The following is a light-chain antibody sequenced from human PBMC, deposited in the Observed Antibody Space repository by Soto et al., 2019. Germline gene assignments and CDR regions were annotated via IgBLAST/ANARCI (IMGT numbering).Light chain of an antibody. CDR1: SSNIGKNY. J-gene: IGLJ3*02. CDR2: EDH. Sequence: QSVLTQSPSVSAAPGQKVTISCSGGSSNIGKNYVSWYRHLPGTAPKLLIYEDHKRPSGIPDRFSGSKSAPSATLDITGLQTGDEGDYYCGTWDSSLNAGVFGGGTKLTVL. V-gene: IGLV1-51*02. CDR3: GTWDSSLNAGV.